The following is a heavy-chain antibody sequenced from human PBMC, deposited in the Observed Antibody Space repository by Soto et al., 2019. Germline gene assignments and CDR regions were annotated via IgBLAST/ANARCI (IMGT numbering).Heavy chain of an antibody. D-gene: IGHD3-22*01. J-gene: IGHJ3*02. CDR2: TYYRSKWYN. CDR3: AREGTMIVVAHGYACDI. V-gene: IGHV6-1*01. CDR1: GDSVSSNSAA. Sequence: SQTLSLTCAISGDSVSSNSAAWNWIRQSPSRGLEWLGRTYYRSKWYNDYAVSVKSRITINPDTSKNQFSLQLNSVTPEDTAVYYCAREGTMIVVAHGYACDIWGQGTMVTVSS.